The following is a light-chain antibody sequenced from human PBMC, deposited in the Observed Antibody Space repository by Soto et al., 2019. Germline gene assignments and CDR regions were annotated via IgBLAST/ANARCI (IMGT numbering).Light chain of an antibody. V-gene: IGLV1-47*01. Sequence: QSVLTQPPSASGTPGQRVTISCFGSGSNIGKYNVYWYQQLPGTTPKLLIYRNDQRPSGVPDRFSASKSGTSASLAISGLRSEDEADYYCAVWDDRLHGMFGGGTKLTVL. CDR3: AVWDDRLHGM. CDR2: RND. J-gene: IGLJ3*02. CDR1: GSNIGKYN.